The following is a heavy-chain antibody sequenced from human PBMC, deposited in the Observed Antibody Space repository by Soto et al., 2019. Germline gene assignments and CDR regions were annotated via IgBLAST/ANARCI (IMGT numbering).Heavy chain of an antibody. CDR3: AGRYCSGGSCYFRDAFDI. J-gene: IGHJ3*02. CDR1: GYTFTSYG. D-gene: IGHD2-15*01. CDR2: ISAYNGNT. Sequence: ASVKVSCKASGYTFTSYGISWVRQAPGQGLEWMGWISAYNGNTNYAQKLQGGGTMTTDTSTSTAYMELRSLRSDDTAVYYCAGRYCSGGSCYFRDAFDIWGQGTMVTVSS. V-gene: IGHV1-18*01.